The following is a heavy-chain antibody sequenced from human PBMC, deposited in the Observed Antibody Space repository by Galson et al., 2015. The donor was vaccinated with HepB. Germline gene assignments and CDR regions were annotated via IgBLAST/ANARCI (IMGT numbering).Heavy chain of an antibody. CDR2: ISGDSRYI. D-gene: IGHD3-3*01. V-gene: IGHV3-21*01. CDR1: GFAFSSYT. Sequence: SLRLSCAASGFAFSSYTMSWVRQSPGKGLEWVSSISGDSRYIYYADSVKGRFTMSRDNAKNSVFLQMNSLRAEDTAVYYCATSPGDHWSGHNYYFDYWGQGTLVTVSS. CDR3: ATSPGDHWSGHNYYFDY. J-gene: IGHJ4*02.